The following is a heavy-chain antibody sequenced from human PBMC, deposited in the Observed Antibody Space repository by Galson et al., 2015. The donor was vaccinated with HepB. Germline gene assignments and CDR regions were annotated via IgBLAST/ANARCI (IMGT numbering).Heavy chain of an antibody. CDR1: GFTFSSFW. V-gene: IGHV3-7*01. Sequence: SLRLSCAASGFTFSSFWMNWVRQTPGKGLEWVASVKQDGSQKYYVDSGKGRFTISRDNAKNSLNLQLNSLRAEDAAVYYCARPSSSTPGQYYFDYWGQGTLVTVSS. CDR2: VKQDGSQK. CDR3: ARPSSSTPGQYYFDY. D-gene: IGHD6-13*01. J-gene: IGHJ4*02.